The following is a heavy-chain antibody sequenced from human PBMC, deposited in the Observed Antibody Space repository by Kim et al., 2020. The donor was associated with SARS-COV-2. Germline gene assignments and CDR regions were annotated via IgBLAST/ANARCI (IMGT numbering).Heavy chain of an antibody. CDR2: INQDGSES. CDR3: ARSVFGDNY. CDR1: GFTFSHDW. Sequence: GGSLRLSCAASGFTFSHDWMTWVRQAPGKGLECVANINQDGSESYYVDSVKGRFTISRDNAKNSLYLQMNSLRVEDTAVYYCARSVFGDNYWGQATLVSV. V-gene: IGHV3-7*01. D-gene: IGHD3-10*02. J-gene: IGHJ4*02.